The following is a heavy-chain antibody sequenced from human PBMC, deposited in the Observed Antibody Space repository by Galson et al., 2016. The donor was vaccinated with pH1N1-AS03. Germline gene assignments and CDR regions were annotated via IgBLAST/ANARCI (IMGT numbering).Heavy chain of an antibody. J-gene: IGHJ5*02. Sequence: SLRLSCAASGFTFNSYWMTWVRQAPGKGLKWVANIKPDGGDKYYVDSVKGRFTISRDNAKNSLYLQMNSLRVEDTAVYYCARDLNWDNAWGQGTLVTVSS. CDR3: ARDLNWDNA. CDR2: IKPDGGDK. CDR1: GFTFNSYW. V-gene: IGHV3-7*01.